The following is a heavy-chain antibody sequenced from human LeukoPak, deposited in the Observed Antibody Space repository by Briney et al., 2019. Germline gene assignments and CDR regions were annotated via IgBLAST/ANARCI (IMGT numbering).Heavy chain of an antibody. D-gene: IGHD4-17*01. V-gene: IGHV3-23*01. Sequence: GGSLRLSCATSQFNFNNFGMTWVRQAPGKGLEWVSSISGNGGSTQYADSVQGRFAISRDNSKNTLYLQMNSLRAEDTAVYYCAKDPNGDYIGTFDIWGQGTMVTVSS. CDR3: AKDPNGDYIGTFDI. J-gene: IGHJ3*02. CDR1: QFNFNNFG. CDR2: ISGNGGST.